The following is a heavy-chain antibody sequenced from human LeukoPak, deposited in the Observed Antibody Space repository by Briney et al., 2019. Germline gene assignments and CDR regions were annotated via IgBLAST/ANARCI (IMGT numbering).Heavy chain of an antibody. D-gene: IGHD6-19*01. CDR2: INHSGST. J-gene: IGHJ4*02. CDR1: GGSFSGYY. CDR3: AARIAVAGRAYFDY. Sequence: SETLSLTCAVYGGSFSGYYWSWIRQPPGKGLEWIGEINHSGSTNYNPSLKSRVTISVDTSKNQFSLQLSSVTAADTAVYYCAARIAVAGRAYFDYWGQGTLVTVSS. V-gene: IGHV4-34*01.